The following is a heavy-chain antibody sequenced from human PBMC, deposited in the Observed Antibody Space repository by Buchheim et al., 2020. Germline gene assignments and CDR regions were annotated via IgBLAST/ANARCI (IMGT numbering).Heavy chain of an antibody. CDR3: ARDGSYSSGAYYYGMDV. J-gene: IGHJ6*02. Sequence: QVQLVESGGGVVQPGRSLRLSCAASGFTFSSYGMHWVRQAPGKGLEWVAVIWYDGSNKYYADSVKGRFTISRENSKNTMYLQMNSLRAEDTAVYYCARDGSYSSGAYYYGMDVWGQGTT. V-gene: IGHV3-33*01. CDR2: IWYDGSNK. CDR1: GFTFSSYG. D-gene: IGHD6-19*01.